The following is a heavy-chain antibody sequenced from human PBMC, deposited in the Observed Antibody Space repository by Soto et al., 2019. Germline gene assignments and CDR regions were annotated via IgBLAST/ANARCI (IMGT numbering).Heavy chain of an antibody. CDR2: ISAYNGNT. CDR3: ARDRVLYCSGGSCYIRFDP. J-gene: IGHJ5*02. D-gene: IGHD2-15*01. CDR1: GYTFTSYG. Sequence: ASMKVSCKASGYTFTSYGISWVRQAPGQGLEWMGWISAYNGNTNYAQKLQGRVTMTTDTSTSTAYMELRSLRSDDTAVYYCARDRVLYCSGGSCYIRFDPWGQGTLVTVSS. V-gene: IGHV1-18*01.